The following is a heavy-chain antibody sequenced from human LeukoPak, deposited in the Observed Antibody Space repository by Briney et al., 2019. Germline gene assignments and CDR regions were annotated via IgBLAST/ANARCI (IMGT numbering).Heavy chain of an antibody. D-gene: IGHD2-21*01. Sequence: PGGSLRLSCAASGFTFSSYSMNWVRQAPGKGLEWVSVIYSSGNTNYADSVQGRFSISRDNSKNTLYLQMNTLRAGDTAVYYCIASSEYWGEGTLVTVSS. J-gene: IGHJ4*02. CDR2: IYSSGNT. CDR1: GFTFSSYS. V-gene: IGHV3-53*01. CDR3: IASSEY.